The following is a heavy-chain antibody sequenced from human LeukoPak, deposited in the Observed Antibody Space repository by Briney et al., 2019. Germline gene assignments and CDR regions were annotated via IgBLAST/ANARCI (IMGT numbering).Heavy chain of an antibody. Sequence: GGSLRLSCEASGFTFNGYSMHWVRQAPGKGLEWVAVISFDGSNKYYIDSVKGRFTIPRDNSKNTLYLQMNSLRAEDSAVYYCAKVFLGYYYYYGMDVWGQGTTVTVSS. J-gene: IGHJ6*02. V-gene: IGHV3-30*18. CDR2: ISFDGSNK. D-gene: IGHD7-27*01. CDR1: GFTFNGYS. CDR3: AKVFLGYYYYYGMDV.